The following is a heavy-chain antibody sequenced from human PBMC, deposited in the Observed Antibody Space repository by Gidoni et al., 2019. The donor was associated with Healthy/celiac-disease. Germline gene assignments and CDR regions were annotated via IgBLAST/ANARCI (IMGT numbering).Heavy chain of an antibody. CDR3: AIDIVSAAAGSHPLYYYYGMDV. Sequence: EVQLMESGGGLVKHGGSLRLSCAASGFTFSSYSMNWVRQAPGKGLEWVSSISSSSSYIYYADSVKGRFTISRDNAKNSLYLQMNSLRAEDTAVYYCAIDIVSAAAGSHPLYYYYGMDVWGQGTTVTVSS. CDR2: ISSSSSYI. J-gene: IGHJ6*02. V-gene: IGHV3-21*02. CDR1: GFTFSSYS. D-gene: IGHD6-13*01.